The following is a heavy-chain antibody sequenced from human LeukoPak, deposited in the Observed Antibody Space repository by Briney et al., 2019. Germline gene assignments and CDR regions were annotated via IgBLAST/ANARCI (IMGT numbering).Heavy chain of an antibody. CDR3: AKDELGQLVGYNIFDY. Sequence: GGSLRLSCAASGFTFSRYSMICVRQAPGKGLEWVSSISCSRIYTYYADSVKGRFTTSIDNSKDTLYLQMNSRRAEDTAVYYCAKDELGQLVGYNIFDYWGQGTLVTVSS. D-gene: IGHD6-6*01. J-gene: IGHJ4*02. CDR1: GFTFSRYS. CDR2: ISCSRIYT. V-gene: IGHV3-21*04.